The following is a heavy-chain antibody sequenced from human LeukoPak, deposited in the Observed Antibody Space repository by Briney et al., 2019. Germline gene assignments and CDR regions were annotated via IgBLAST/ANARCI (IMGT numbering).Heavy chain of an antibody. V-gene: IGHV1-24*01. D-gene: IGHD1-14*01. Sequence: GASVKVSCKVSGYTLTELSMHWVRQAPGKGLEWMGGFDPEDGETIYAQKFQGRVTMTEDTSTDTAYMELSSLRSEDTAVYYCATDPFPRAWANRDDYFDYWGQGTLVTVSS. J-gene: IGHJ4*02. CDR1: GYTLTELS. CDR2: FDPEDGET. CDR3: ATDPFPRAWANRDDYFDY.